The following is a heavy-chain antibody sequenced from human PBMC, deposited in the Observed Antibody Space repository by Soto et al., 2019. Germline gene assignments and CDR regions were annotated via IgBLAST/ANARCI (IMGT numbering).Heavy chain of an antibody. CDR1: GFTFDDYG. V-gene: IGHV3-20*04. D-gene: IGHD1-26*01. CDR2: ISWNGGST. Sequence: VQLVESGGSAVRPGGSLRLSCAASGFTFDDYGMSWVRQAPGKGLEWVSVISWNGGSTSYAYSVKGRFTITRDNAKNSLYLQMNSLSAEDTALYYCARDRGSWLDYWGQGPLVSVSS. CDR3: ARDRGSWLDY. J-gene: IGHJ4*02.